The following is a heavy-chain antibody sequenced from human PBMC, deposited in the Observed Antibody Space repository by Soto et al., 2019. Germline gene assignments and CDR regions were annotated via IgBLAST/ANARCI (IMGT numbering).Heavy chain of an antibody. J-gene: IGHJ4*02. V-gene: IGHV3-30*03. CDR3: AIVRVTDSPLDH. D-gene: IGHD2-21*02. Sequence: QVHLVESGGGVVQPGTSLTLTCTASGFTFRSSGMHWVRQAPGKGLEWLAFLAYDGSQTFYADSVKGRVSISRDNTKNTLYLHMSSLTAEDTAICYCAIVRVTDSPLDHWGPGTLVTVSS. CDR2: LAYDGSQT. CDR1: GFTFRSSG.